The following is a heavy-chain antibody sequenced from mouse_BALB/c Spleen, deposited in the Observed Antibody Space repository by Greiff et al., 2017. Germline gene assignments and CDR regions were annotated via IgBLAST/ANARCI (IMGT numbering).Heavy chain of an antibody. CDR2: INPSGGYT. CDR1: GYTFTSYT. CDR3: ARSKGLYAMDY. Sequence: QVQLQQSAAELARPGASVKMSCKASGYTFTSYTMHWVKQRPGQGLEWIGYINPSGGYTEYNQKFKDKTTLTADKSSSTAYMQLSSLTSEDSAVYYCARSKGLYAMDYWGQGTSVTVSS. J-gene: IGHJ4*01. V-gene: IGHV1-4*02.